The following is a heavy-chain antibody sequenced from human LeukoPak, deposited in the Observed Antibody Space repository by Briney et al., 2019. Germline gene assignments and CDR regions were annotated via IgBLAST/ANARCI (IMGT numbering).Heavy chain of an antibody. CDR2: INPNSGGT. J-gene: IGHJ5*02. Sequence: ASVKVSCKASGYTFTGYYMHWVRQAPGQGLEWMGWINPNSGGTNYAQKFQGRVTMTRDTSISTAYMELSRPRSDDTAVYYCARAMVRGVNPPRPTGWFDPWGQGTLVTVSS. CDR1: GYTFTGYY. V-gene: IGHV1-2*02. CDR3: ARAMVRGVNPPRPTGWFDP. D-gene: IGHD3-10*01.